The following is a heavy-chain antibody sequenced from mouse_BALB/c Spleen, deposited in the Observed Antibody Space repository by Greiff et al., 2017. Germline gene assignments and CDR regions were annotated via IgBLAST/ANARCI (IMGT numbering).Heavy chain of an antibody. CDR1: GFTFSDYY. J-gene: IGHJ3*01. CDR2: ISDGGSYT. Sequence: EVHLVESGGGLVKPGGSLKLSCAASGFTFSDYYMYWVRQTPEKRLEWVATISDGGSYTYYPDSVKGRFTISRDNAKNNLYLQMSSLKSEDTAMYYCARATTVVATPFAYWGQGTLVTVSA. V-gene: IGHV5-4*02. D-gene: IGHD1-1*01. CDR3: ARATTVVATPFAY.